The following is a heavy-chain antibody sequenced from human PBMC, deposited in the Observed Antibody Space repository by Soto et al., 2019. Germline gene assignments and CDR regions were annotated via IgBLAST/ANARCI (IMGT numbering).Heavy chain of an antibody. CDR1: GGSVSGYY. CDR3: ARDFSRSSFDF. D-gene: IGHD3-3*02. CDR2: IYYTGST. Sequence: SETLSLTCAVDGGSVSGYYWTWIRQPPGKGLEWLGSIYYTGSTYYTPSLKSRVTISVDTSKNQFSLELSSVTAADTAVYYCARDFSRSSFDFWGQGALVTVSS. J-gene: IGHJ4*02. V-gene: IGHV4-59*05.